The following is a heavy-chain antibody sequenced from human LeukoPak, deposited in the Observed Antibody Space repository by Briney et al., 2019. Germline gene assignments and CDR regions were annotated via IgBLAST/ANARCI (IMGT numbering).Heavy chain of an antibody. J-gene: IGHJ5*02. Sequence: SVKVSCKASGGTFSSYAISWVRQAPGQGLEWMGGIIPIFGTANYAQKFQGRVTITADEPTSTAYMELSSLRSEDTAVYYCARGGDGYSSSCCWFDPWGQGTLVTVSS. CDR1: GGTFSSYA. CDR2: IIPIFGTA. D-gene: IGHD6-13*01. V-gene: IGHV1-69*13. CDR3: ARGGDGYSSSCCWFDP.